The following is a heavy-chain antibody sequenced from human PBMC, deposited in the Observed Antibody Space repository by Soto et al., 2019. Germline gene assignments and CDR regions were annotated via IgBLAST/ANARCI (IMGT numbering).Heavy chain of an antibody. CDR2: IYYSGST. CDR3: ARSSVAGAGYFQH. J-gene: IGHJ1*01. V-gene: IGHV4-31*03. D-gene: IGHD6-19*01. CDR1: GGSVSGGVYY. Sequence: QVQLQESGPGLVKPSQTLSLTCTVSGGSVSGGVYYWNWIRQHPEKGLEWIGYIYYSGSTYYNPSXSXRVXISADTSKNQFSLKLSSVTVADTAVYYCARSSVAGAGYFQHWGQGTQVIVSS.